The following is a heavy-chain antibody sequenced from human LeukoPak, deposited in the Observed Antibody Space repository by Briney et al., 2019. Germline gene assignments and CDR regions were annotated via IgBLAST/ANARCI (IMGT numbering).Heavy chain of an antibody. CDR2: FDPEDGET. CDR3: ATPTVTTSGFAFDI. V-gene: IGHV1-24*01. J-gene: IGHJ3*02. Sequence: GASVKVSCKVSGYTLTELSMHWVRQAPGKGLEWMGGFDPEDGETIYARKFQGRVTMTEDTSTDTAYMELSSLRSEDTAVYYCATPTVTTSGFAFDIWGQGTMVTVSS. D-gene: IGHD4-17*01. CDR1: GYTLTELS.